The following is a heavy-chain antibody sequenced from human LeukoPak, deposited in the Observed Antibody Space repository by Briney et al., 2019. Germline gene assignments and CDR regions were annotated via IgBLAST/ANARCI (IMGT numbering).Heavy chain of an antibody. J-gene: IGHJ4*02. V-gene: IGHV3-30*04. CDR2: ISYDGSNK. CDR1: GFTFSSYA. D-gene: IGHD6-19*01. CDR3: ARAYSSGWPPSDY. Sequence: GGSLRLSCAASGFTFSSYAMHWVRQAPGKGLEWVGVISYDGSNKYYADSVKGRFTISRDNSKNTLYLQMNSLRAEDTAVYYCARAYSSGWPPSDYWGQGTLVTVSS.